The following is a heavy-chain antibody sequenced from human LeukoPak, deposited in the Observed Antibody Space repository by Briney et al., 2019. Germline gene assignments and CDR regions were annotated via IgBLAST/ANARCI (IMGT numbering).Heavy chain of an antibody. CDR1: DDSITIYY. D-gene: IGHD6-6*01. CDR2: IDHTGST. Sequence: SETLSLTCTVSDDSITIYYWSWIRQPPGKGLEWIGYIDHTGSTNYNPSLKSRVTISRDTSKNHFSLELSSATAADTAVYYCARGARDYHYYYYMDVWGKGTTVTVSS. V-gene: IGHV4-59*01. J-gene: IGHJ6*03. CDR3: ARGARDYHYYYYMDV.